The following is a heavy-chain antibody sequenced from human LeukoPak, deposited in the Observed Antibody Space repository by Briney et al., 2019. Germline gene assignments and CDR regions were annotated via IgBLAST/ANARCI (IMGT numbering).Heavy chain of an antibody. V-gene: IGHV3-23*01. CDR1: GFTFSSYA. CDR2: INGSGGST. D-gene: IGHD3-3*01. CDR3: VPRKEWSCYMDV. Sequence: PGRSLRLSCAASGFTFSSYAMSWVRQAPGKGLEWVSDINGSGGSTYYADSVKGRFTIPRDNSQNTLYLQLNSLRAEDTAVYYCVPRKEWSCYMDVWGKGTTVTVSS. J-gene: IGHJ6*03.